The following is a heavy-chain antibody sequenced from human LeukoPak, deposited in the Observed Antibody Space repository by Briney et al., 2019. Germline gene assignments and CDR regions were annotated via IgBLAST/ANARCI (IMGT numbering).Heavy chain of an antibody. CDR3: ARVGATYDAFDI. CDR2: IFDSGST. CDR1: GGSVSKNYYY. Sequence: SETLSLTCSVSGGSVSKNYYYWSWIRQPPGKGLEWIGYIFDSGSTNYNPSLKSRVTISVDTSKNQFSLKLTSVTAADTAVYYCARVGATYDAFDIWGQGTMVTVSS. J-gene: IGHJ3*02. D-gene: IGHD1-26*01. V-gene: IGHV4-61*01.